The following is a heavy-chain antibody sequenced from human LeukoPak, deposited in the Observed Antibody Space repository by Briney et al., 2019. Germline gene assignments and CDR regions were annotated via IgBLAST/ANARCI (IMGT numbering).Heavy chain of an antibody. CDR2: INHSREN. CDR3: ARYLRGSSSSCFDY. D-gene: IGHD6-13*01. V-gene: IGHV4-34*01. J-gene: IGHJ4*02. Sequence: SETLSLTCAVYGGSFSAYYWSWIRRPPGKGLEWIGEINHSRENNYNPSLKSRVTISIDTSKNQFSLELSSVTAADTAVYYCARYLRGSSSSCFDYWGPGTLVTVSS. CDR1: GGSFSAYY.